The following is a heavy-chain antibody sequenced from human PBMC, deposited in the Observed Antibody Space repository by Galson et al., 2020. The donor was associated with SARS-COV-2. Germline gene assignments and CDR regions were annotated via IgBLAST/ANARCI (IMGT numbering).Heavy chain of an antibody. CDR2: KNPRNGAT. Sequence: ASVKVSCKASGYAFTSHHIHWVRQAPGQGLEWMGIKNPRNGATSYAQKFRARFTLTRDTSTSTVFMELSGLTSVDTAVYYCTREESTTGGFDSWGQGTLVTVSS. CDR3: TREESTTGGFDS. CDR1: GYAFTSHH. V-gene: IGHV1-46*03. J-gene: IGHJ4*02. D-gene: IGHD1-26*01.